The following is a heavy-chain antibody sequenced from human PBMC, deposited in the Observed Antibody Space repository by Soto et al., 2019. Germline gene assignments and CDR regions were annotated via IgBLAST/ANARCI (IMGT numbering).Heavy chain of an antibody. CDR1: GFTFSSYA. J-gene: IGHJ4*02. CDR2: ISGSGGST. CDR3: AKGDNTYYYDSSGYEPNSNFDY. D-gene: IGHD3-22*01. V-gene: IGHV3-23*01. Sequence: GGSLRLSCAASGFTFSSYAMSWVRQAPGKGLEWVSAISGSGGSTYYADSVKGRFTISRDNSKNTLYLQMNSLRAEDTAVYYCAKGDNTYYYDSSGYEPNSNFDYWDQGTLVTVSS.